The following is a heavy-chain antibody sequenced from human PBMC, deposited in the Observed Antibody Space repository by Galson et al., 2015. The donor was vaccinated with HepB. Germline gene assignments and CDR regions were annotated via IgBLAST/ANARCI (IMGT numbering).Heavy chain of an antibody. D-gene: IGHD3-10*01. Sequence: SLRLSCAASGFTFSRYNMNWVRQAPGRGLEWVSSISTTSDYIYYADSVKGRFTISRDNAKNSLYLQMNSLRAEDTAVYYCARDQGQYYYHGIDVWGQGTTVTVSS. CDR3: ARDQGQYYYHGIDV. V-gene: IGHV3-21*01. J-gene: IGHJ6*02. CDR1: GFTFSRYN. CDR2: ISTTSDYI.